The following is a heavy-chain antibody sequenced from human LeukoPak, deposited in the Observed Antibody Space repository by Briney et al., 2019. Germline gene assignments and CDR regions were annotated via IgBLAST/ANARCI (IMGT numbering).Heavy chain of an antibody. CDR3: ARDKMKDSSDYYYVGDY. V-gene: IGHV1-2*02. CDR1: GYTFTGYY. CDR2: INPNSGGT. D-gene: IGHD3-22*01. J-gene: IGHJ4*02. Sequence: ASVKVSCKASGYTFTGYYMHWVRQAPGQGLEWMGWINPNSGGTNYAQKFQGRVTMTRDTSTSTVYMELSSLRSEDTAVYYCARDKMKDSSDYYYVGDYWGQGTLVTVSS.